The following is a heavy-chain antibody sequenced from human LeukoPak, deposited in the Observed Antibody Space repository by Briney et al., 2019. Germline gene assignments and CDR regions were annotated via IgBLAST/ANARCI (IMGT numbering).Heavy chain of an antibody. CDR3: AKDGSAYYYDSSAYNWFDP. Sequence: GGSLRLSCAASGFTFDDYAMHWVRQAPGKGLEWVSGISWNSGSIGYADSVKGRFTISRDNAKNSLYLQMNSLRAEDTALYYCAKDGSAYYYDSSAYNWFDPWGQGTLVTVSS. J-gene: IGHJ5*02. CDR2: ISWNSGSI. CDR1: GFTFDDYA. D-gene: IGHD3-22*01. V-gene: IGHV3-9*01.